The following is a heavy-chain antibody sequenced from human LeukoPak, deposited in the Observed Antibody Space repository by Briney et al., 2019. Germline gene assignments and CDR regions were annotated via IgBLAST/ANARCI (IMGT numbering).Heavy chain of an antibody. J-gene: IGHJ3*02. V-gene: IGHV3-9*03. D-gene: IGHD5-18*01. Sequence: GGSLRLSCVASGFTFDDYAMDWVRQAPGKGLESVSSITWNSGSIVYADSVKGRFTISRDNAKNSLYLQMNSLRADDMALYYCAKGVGYSYGVAFDIWGQGTMVTVSS. CDR2: ITWNSGSI. CDR3: AKGVGYSYGVAFDI. CDR1: GFTFDDYA.